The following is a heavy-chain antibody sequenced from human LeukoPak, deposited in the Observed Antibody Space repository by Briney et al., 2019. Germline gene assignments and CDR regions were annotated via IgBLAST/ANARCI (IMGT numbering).Heavy chain of an antibody. V-gene: IGHV3-48*01. CDR2: IGISSGNT. Sequence: PGGSLRLSCAASGFTFSDYSMNWVRQAPGKGLEWISYIGISSGNTKYADSVKGRFTISGDKAKNSLYPQMNSLRVEDTAVYYCARDYKYAFDNWGQGTLVTVSS. D-gene: IGHD5-24*01. J-gene: IGHJ4*02. CDR3: ARDYKYAFDN. CDR1: GFTFSDYS.